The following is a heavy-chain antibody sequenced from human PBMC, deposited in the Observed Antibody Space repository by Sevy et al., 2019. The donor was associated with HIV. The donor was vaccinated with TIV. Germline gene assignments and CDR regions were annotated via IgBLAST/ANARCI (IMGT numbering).Heavy chain of an antibody. CDR3: ARDRITYYYDSSGYYTSGYGMDV. Sequence: GGSLRLSCAASGFNVSSNYMNWVRQAPGKGLEWVSVIYSGTITYYADSVKGRFTISRDTSKNTLYLQMNSLRAEDTAVYYCARDRITYYYDSSGYYTSGYGMDVWGQGTTVTVSS. D-gene: IGHD3-22*01. V-gene: IGHV3-53*01. CDR2: IYSGTIT. J-gene: IGHJ6*02. CDR1: GFNVSSNY.